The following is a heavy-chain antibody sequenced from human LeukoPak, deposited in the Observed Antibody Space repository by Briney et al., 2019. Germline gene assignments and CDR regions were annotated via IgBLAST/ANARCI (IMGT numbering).Heavy chain of an antibody. J-gene: IGHJ4*02. Sequence: GGSLRLSCAISGFTSTTAWMAWVRQAPGKGLEWVADIRQDGSDKYYVDSVKGRFIISRDNAKNSLYLQMNSLRVGDTAVYYCARSSGRGAAAAPYYFAYWGQGTLVTVSS. CDR3: ARSSGRGAAAAPYYFAY. CDR2: IRQDGSDK. CDR1: GFTSTTAW. V-gene: IGHV3-7*01. D-gene: IGHD2-2*01.